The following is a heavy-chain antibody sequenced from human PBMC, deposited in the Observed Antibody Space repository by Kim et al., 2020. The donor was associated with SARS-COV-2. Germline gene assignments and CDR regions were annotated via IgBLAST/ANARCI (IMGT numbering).Heavy chain of an antibody. Sequence: GGSLRLSCAASGFTFSSCSMSWVRQAPGKGLEWVGRISIDGSSRNLAYAVKGRCTISRYSAKYTMYLQMNRLSVKNTALGVYACYTESRLWGGADS. CDR2: ISIDGSSR. J-gene: IGHJ5*01. CDR3: ACYTESRLWGGADS. CDR1: GFTFSSCS. V-gene: IGHV3-30-3*01. D-gene: IGHD3-16*01.